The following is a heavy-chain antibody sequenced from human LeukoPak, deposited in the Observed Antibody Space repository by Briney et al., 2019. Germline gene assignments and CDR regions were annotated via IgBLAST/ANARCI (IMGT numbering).Heavy chain of an antibody. CDR3: ARTYYSDSSGYYFDY. CDR2: ISPGDSNN. J-gene: IGHJ4*02. Sequence: GESLKISCQGSGYSFTNYWIDWMRQMPGKGMEWMAIISPGDSNNRYSPPFQGQVTISADKSISTAYLQWSSLKASDTAMYYCARTYYSDSSGYYFDYWGQGTLVTVSS. CDR1: GYSFTNYW. D-gene: IGHD3-22*01. V-gene: IGHV5-51*01.